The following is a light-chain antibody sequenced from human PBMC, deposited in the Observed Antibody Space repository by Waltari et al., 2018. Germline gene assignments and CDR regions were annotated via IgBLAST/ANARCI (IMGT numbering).Light chain of an antibody. V-gene: IGKV3-20*01. CDR2: DAS. J-gene: IGKJ2*01. CDR3: QQYGPSYT. CDR1: QPVSRSY. Sequence: VLTQSPGTLSLSPGERATLSCRASQPVSRSYLAWYQQIPGRAPRLLIYDASNRATGVPDRFIAGGSGTDFTLTITRLEPEDVAVYYCQQYGPSYTFGQGTKLEI.